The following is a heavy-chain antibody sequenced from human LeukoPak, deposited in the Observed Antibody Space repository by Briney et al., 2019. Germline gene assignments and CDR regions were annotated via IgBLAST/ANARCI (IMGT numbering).Heavy chain of an antibody. Sequence: SETLSLTCTVSGGSISSTRYYWGWIRQPPGKGLEWIGSIYYSGNTYYNPSLKSRVTMSVDRSKNQFSLKLSSVTAADTAVYYCARQGRITMVRGVKFGGSWFDPWGQGTLVTVSS. CDR2: IYYSGNT. J-gene: IGHJ5*02. D-gene: IGHD3-10*01. CDR1: GGSISSTRYY. CDR3: ARQGRITMVRGVKFGGSWFDP. V-gene: IGHV4-39*01.